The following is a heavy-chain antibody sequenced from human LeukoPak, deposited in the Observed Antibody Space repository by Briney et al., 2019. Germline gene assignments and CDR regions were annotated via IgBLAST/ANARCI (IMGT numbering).Heavy chain of an antibody. CDR2: IYPGDSGT. CDR3: ARQGCSGGSCFFGFFDY. D-gene: IGHD2-15*01. V-gene: IGHV5-51*01. CDR1: GYSFTSYW. J-gene: IGHJ4*02. Sequence: GESLKISCKGSGYSFTSYWIGWMRQMPGKGLEWMGIIYPGDSGTRYSPFFQGQVTISADKSISTAYLQWSSLKASDTAMYYCARQGCSGGSCFFGFFDYWGQGTLVTVSS.